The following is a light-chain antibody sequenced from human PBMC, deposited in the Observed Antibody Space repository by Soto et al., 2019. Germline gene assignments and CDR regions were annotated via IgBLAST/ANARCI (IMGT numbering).Light chain of an antibody. CDR3: QQYDSSPGT. Sequence: DIQMSQSPSALSASVGDRVTITCRASQSISSYLDWYQQKPGKAPKLLIYAASSLQSGVPSRFSGSGSGTDFTLTISRLQPEDFATYYCQQYDSSPGTFGQGTKVDIK. CDR1: QSISSY. V-gene: IGKV1-39*01. J-gene: IGKJ1*01. CDR2: AAS.